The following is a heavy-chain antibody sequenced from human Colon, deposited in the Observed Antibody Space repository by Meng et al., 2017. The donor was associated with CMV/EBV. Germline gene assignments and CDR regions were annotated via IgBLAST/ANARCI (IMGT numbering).Heavy chain of an antibody. CDR1: GFTFSSYA. D-gene: IGHD2-2*01. CDR3: AKSSKAIGAFDY. J-gene: IGHJ4*02. Sequence: GESLKISCAASGFTFSSYAVSWVRQAPGKGLEWVSAISGSGGSTYYADSVKGRFTISRDNSKNTLYLQMNSLRAEDTAVYYCAKSSKAIGAFDYWGQGTLVTVSS. V-gene: IGHV3-23*01. CDR2: ISGSGGST.